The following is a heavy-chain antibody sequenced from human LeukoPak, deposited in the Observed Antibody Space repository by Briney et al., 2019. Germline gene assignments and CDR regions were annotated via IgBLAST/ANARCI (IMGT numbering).Heavy chain of an antibody. D-gene: IGHD2-2*01. Sequence: SETLSLTCTVSGGSISSYYWSWIRQPPGKGLEWIGRIYTSGSTNYNPSLKSRVTISVDTSKNQFSLKLSSVTAADTAVYYCATCSSTSCPVAFDIWGQGTMVTVSS. CDR1: GGSISSYY. CDR2: IYTSGST. CDR3: ATCSSTSCPVAFDI. J-gene: IGHJ3*02. V-gene: IGHV4-4*08.